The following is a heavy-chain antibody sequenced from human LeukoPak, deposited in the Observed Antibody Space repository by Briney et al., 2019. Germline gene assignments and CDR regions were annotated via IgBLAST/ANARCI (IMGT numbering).Heavy chain of an antibody. CDR1: GYSFNSYL. V-gene: IGHV5-51*01. J-gene: IGHJ5*02. CDR2: IFPGDSDT. CDR3: ARQPGSGA. D-gene: IGHD1-14*01. Sequence: GESLKISCKGFGYSFNSYLIAWVRQMPGKGLEWMGIIFPGDSDTRYSPSFQGQVTISADKSISTTYLQWRSLRATDSAMYYCARQPGSGAWGEGTLVTVYS.